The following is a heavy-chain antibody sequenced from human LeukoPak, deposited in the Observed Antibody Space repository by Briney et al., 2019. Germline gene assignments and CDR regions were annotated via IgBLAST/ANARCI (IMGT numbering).Heavy chain of an antibody. CDR1: GYTFTSYG. J-gene: IGHJ4*02. Sequence: ASVKVSCKASGYTFTSYGISWVRQAPGQGLEWMGIINPSGGSTSYAQKFQGRVTMTRDTSTSTVYMELSSLRSEDTAVYYCARESPKDYYGSGSPDYWGQGTLVTVSS. CDR3: ARESPKDYYGSGSPDY. D-gene: IGHD3-10*01. CDR2: INPSGGST. V-gene: IGHV1-46*01.